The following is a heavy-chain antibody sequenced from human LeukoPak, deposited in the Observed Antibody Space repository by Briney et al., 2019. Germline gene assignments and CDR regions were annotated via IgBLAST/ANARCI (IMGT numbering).Heavy chain of an antibody. D-gene: IGHD3-10*01. V-gene: IGHV4-59*01. Sequence: SETLSLTCTVSGGSISSYYWSWIRQPPGKGLEWIGYIYYSGSTNYNPSLKSRVTISVDTSKNQFSLRLNSVTAADTAVYYCARGGSWFGELSHQFAWFDPWGQGTLVTVSS. CDR2: IYYSGST. J-gene: IGHJ5*02. CDR1: GGSISSYY. CDR3: ARGGSWFGELSHQFAWFDP.